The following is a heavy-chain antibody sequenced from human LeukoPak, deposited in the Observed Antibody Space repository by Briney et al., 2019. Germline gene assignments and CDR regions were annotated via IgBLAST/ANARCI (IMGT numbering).Heavy chain of an antibody. D-gene: IGHD1-26*01. CDR2: ISFDGSNK. V-gene: IGHV3-30-3*01. CDR3: ARPYSGSYYRQVDY. J-gene: IGHJ4*02. Sequence: GGSLRLSCAASGFTFSGSSMHWVRQAPGKGLEWVAAISFDGSNKYYADSVKGRFTISRDNSQNTLYLQLNTLRTEDTAVYFCARPYSGSYYRQVDYWGQGTLVTVSS. CDR1: GFTFSGSS.